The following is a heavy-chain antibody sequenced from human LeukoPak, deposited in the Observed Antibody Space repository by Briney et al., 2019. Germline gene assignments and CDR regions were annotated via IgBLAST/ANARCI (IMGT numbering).Heavy chain of an antibody. CDR1: GFTFSNYW. Sequence: GGPLRLSCVASGFTFSNYWMSWVRQAPGKGLEWVANIKQDGSEKYYVDSVKGRFTISRDNAKNSLYLQMNSLRAEDTAVYYCARDLPHYYDSSGYVDAFDIWGQGTMVTVSS. V-gene: IGHV3-7*01. J-gene: IGHJ3*02. CDR2: IKQDGSEK. D-gene: IGHD3-22*01. CDR3: ARDLPHYYDSSGYVDAFDI.